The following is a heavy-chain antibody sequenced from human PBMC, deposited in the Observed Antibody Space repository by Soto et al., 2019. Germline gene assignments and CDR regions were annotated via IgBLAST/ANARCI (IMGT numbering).Heavy chain of an antibody. D-gene: IGHD2-15*01. Sequence: EVQLLESGGGLVQPGGSLRLSCAASGFTFSRHAMSWVRQAPGKGLEWVSAISGSGGTTYYADSVKGRFTISRDNSKNMYYLQLNSLRAEDAAIYFCAKVEDSSGGSCYGKYWGQGTLVTVSS. V-gene: IGHV3-23*01. CDR2: ISGSGGTT. CDR1: GFTFSRHA. CDR3: AKVEDSSGGSCYGKY. J-gene: IGHJ4*02.